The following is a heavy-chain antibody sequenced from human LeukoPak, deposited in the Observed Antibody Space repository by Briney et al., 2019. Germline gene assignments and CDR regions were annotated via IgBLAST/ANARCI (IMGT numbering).Heavy chain of an antibody. CDR3: ARGDSSSWSFKI. Sequence: PSETLSLTCAVYGGSFSGYYWSWIRQPPGKGLEWIGEINYSGSTNYNPSLKSRVTISVDTSKNQFSLKLSSVTAADTAVYYCARGDSSSWSFKIWGQGTLVTVSS. CDR2: INYSGST. J-gene: IGHJ4*02. D-gene: IGHD6-13*01. CDR1: GGSFSGYY. V-gene: IGHV4-34*01.